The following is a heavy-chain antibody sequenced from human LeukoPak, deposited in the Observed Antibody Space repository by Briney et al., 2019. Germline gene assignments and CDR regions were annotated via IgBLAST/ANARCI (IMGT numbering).Heavy chain of an antibody. V-gene: IGHV5-51*01. CDR3: ARHLAATKDAFDI. CDR1: GYSFTSYW. J-gene: IGHJ3*02. CDR2: IYPGDSDT. Sequence: GESLKISCKGSGYSFTSYWIGWVRQMPGKGLEWMGIIYPGDSDTRYSPSFQGQVTISADKSISTAYLQWSSLKASDTAMYYCARHLAATKDAFDIWGQGTMATVSS.